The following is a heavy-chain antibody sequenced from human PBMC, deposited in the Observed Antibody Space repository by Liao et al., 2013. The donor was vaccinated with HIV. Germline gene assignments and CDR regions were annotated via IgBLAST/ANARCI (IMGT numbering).Heavy chain of an antibody. Sequence: QVQLQESGPGLVKPSETLSLTCTVSGGSISSYYWSWIRQPPGKGLEWIGYIYYSGSTNYNPSLKSRVTISVDTSKNQFSLKLSSVTAADTAVYYCARTLEWLLYFDYWGQGTLVTVSS. J-gene: IGHJ4*02. CDR2: IYYSGST. CDR1: GGSISSYY. D-gene: IGHD3-3*01. CDR3: ARTLEWLLYFDY. V-gene: IGHV4-59*08.